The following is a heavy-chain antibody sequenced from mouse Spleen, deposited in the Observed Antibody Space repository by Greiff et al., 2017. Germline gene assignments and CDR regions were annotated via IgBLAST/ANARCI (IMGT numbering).Heavy chain of an antibody. CDR1: GYTFTSYT. J-gene: IGHJ4*01. Sequence: QVQLQQSGAELARPGASVKMSCKASGYTFTSYTMHWVKQRPGQGLEWIGYINPSSGYSKYNQKFKDKATLTADKSSSTAYMQLSSLTSEDSAVYYCARGDSSGSLLLYYAMDYWGQGTSVTVSS. V-gene: IGHV1-4*01. CDR3: ARGDSSGSLLLYYAMDY. CDR2: INPSSGYS. D-gene: IGHD3-2*02.